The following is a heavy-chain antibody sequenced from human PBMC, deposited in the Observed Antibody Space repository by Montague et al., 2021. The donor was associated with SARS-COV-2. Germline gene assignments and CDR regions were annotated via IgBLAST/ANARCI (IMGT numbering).Heavy chain of an antibody. CDR3: ARGRPVQGSFRHFDSISSGALDI. V-gene: IGHV4-34*01. Sequence: SETLSLTCAVSRGSFSNYYWTWIRQSPGKGLEWIGEINQGGAPNXTQSLKSRVTISLDTSKKQISLKLNSVTVADTAVFFCARGRPVQGSFRHFDSISSGALDIWAQGSLVIVSS. CDR1: RGSFSNYY. CDR2: INQGGAP. J-gene: IGHJ3*02. D-gene: IGHD3-9*01.